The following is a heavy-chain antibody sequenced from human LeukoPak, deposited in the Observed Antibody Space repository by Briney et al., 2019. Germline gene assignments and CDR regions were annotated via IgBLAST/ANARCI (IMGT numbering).Heavy chain of an antibody. J-gene: IGHJ5*02. Sequence: PGGSLRLSCAASGFTFSSYSTNWVRQAPGKGLEWVSSISSSSSYIYYADSVKGRFTISRDNAKNSLYLQMNSLRAEDTAVYYCASKANYDILTGYYFSWGQGTLVTVSS. CDR2: ISSSSSYI. CDR3: ASKANYDILTGYYFS. D-gene: IGHD3-9*01. V-gene: IGHV3-21*01. CDR1: GFTFSSYS.